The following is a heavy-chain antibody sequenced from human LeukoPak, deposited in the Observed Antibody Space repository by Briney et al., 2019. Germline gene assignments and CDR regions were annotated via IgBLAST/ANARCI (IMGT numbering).Heavy chain of an antibody. Sequence: GGSLRLSCAASGFTLSSYWMHWVRQAPGKGLVWVSRIKTDGSSTNYADSVKGRFTISRDNAKNTVYLQMNSLRAEDTAVYYCARSYCSGGSCYVYYFDYWGQGTLVTVSS. J-gene: IGHJ4*02. CDR3: ARSYCSGGSCYVYYFDY. CDR1: GFTLSSYW. V-gene: IGHV3-74*01. D-gene: IGHD2-15*01. CDR2: IKTDGSST.